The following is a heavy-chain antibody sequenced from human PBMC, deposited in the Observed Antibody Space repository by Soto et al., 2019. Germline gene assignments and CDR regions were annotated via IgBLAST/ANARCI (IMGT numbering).Heavy chain of an antibody. J-gene: IGHJ6*02. CDR1: GGTFSTYA. V-gene: IGHV1-69*13. D-gene: IGHD3-10*02. CDR3: ARARGPSMLRYYYGLDV. CDR2: IIPVFGAA. Sequence: SVKVSCKASGGTFSTYAISWVRQAPGQGLEWMGGIIPVFGAANYTQKFQGRVTITADESTRTVYMELSSLRSEDTVVYYCARARGPSMLRYYYGLDVWGQGTTVTVSS.